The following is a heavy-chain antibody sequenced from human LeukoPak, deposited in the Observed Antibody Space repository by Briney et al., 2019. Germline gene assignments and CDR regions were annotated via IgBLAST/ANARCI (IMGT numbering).Heavy chain of an antibody. J-gene: IGHJ4*02. CDR1: GFTFSSYA. CDR2: LSGSGGST. Sequence: PGVSLRLSCAASGFTFSSYAMIWVRQAPGKGLEWVSALSGSGGSTYYADSVKGRFTISRDNSKNTLYLQMNSLRAEDTAVYYCAKAAFSGWYVSPFDYWGQGTLVTVSS. V-gene: IGHV3-23*01. D-gene: IGHD6-19*01. CDR3: AKAAFSGWYVSPFDY.